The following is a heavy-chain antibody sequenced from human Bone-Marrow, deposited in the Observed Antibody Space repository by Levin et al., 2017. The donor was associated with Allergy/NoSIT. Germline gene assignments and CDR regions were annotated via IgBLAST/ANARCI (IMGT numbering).Heavy chain of an antibody. J-gene: IGHJ4*02. CDR1: GFTFTAYY. D-gene: IGHD3-9*01. Sequence: PGESLKISCKASGFTFTAYYMHWVRQAPGQGLEWMGWINPNSGGANYAQKFQGRVTMTRDTSISTAYMELTSLRSDDTAVYYCARTNSRYFDWLLYYWGQGTLVTVSS. CDR2: INPNSGGA. CDR3: ARTNSRYFDWLLYY. V-gene: IGHV1-2*02.